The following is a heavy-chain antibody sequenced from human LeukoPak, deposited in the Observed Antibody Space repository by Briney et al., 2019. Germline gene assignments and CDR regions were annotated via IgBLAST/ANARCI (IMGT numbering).Heavy chain of an antibody. J-gene: IGHJ4*02. CDR2: INPSSGGT. D-gene: IGHD2-8*02. Sequence: ASVKVSCKASGYTFTDYYMHWVRQAPGQGLEWMGWINPSSGGTNYAQKFRGRVTVTRDTSISTAYMELSRLRAEDTAIYYCATYRQVLLPFESWGQGTLVTVSS. V-gene: IGHV1-2*02. CDR3: ATYRQVLLPFES. CDR1: GYTFTDYY.